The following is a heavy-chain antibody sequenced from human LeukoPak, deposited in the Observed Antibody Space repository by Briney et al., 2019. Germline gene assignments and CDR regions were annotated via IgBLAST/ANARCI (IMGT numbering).Heavy chain of an antibody. V-gene: IGHV1-24*01. D-gene: IGHD6-13*01. CDR2: FDPEDGET. Sequence: ASVKVSCKVSVYTLTELSMHWVRQAPGKGLEWVGGFDPEDGETIYAQKFQGRVTMTEDTSTDTAYMELSSLRSEDTAVYYCATSRYSSSWYPYYGMDVWGQGTTVTVSS. CDR1: VYTLTELS. CDR3: ATSRYSSSWYPYYGMDV. J-gene: IGHJ6*02.